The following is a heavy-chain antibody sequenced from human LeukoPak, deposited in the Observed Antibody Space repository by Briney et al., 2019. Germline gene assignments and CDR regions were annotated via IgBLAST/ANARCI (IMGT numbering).Heavy chain of an antibody. J-gene: IGHJ6*03. D-gene: IGHD3-3*01. V-gene: IGHV1-18*01. CDR1: GYTFTSYG. CDR2: ISAYNGNT. CDR3: ARQLLEWSGSYYSYYYMDV. Sequence: ASVKVSCKASGYTFTSYGISWVRQAPGQGLEWMGWISAYNGNTNYAQKLQGRLTMTTDTSTSTAYMELRSLRSDDTAVYYCARQLLEWSGSYYSYYYMDVWGKGTTLTVSS.